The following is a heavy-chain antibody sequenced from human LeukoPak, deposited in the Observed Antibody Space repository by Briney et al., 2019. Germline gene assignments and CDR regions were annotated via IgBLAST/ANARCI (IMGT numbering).Heavy chain of an antibody. CDR1: GYSISSGYY. CDR2: IYHSGST. Sequence: SETLSLTCAVSGYSISSGYYWGWIRQPPGKGLEWIGSIYHSGSTYYNPSLKSRVTISVDTSKNQFSLKLSSVTAADTAVYYCARDRYIQVGYWGQGTLVTVSS. CDR3: ARDRYIQVGY. D-gene: IGHD1-26*01. V-gene: IGHV4-38-2*02. J-gene: IGHJ4*02.